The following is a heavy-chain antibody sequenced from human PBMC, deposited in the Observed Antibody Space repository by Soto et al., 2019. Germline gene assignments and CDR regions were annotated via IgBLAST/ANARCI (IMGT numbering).Heavy chain of an antibody. V-gene: IGHV4-34*01. J-gene: IGHJ4*02. CDR1: GGSFSGYY. CDR3: ATRDPGHY. CDR2: INHSGST. Sequence: SETLSLTCAVYGGSFSGYYWSWIRQPPGKGLEWIGEINHSGSTNYNPSLKSRVTISVDTSKNQFSLKLRSEDTAVYYCATRDPGHYWGQGTLVTVSS.